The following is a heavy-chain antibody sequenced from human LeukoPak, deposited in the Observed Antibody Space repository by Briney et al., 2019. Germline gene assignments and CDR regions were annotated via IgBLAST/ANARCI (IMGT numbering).Heavy chain of an antibody. CDR3: ARVGSRITMVRGVIFDY. CDR2: INHSGST. D-gene: IGHD3-10*01. J-gene: IGHJ4*02. CDR1: GGSFSGYY. V-gene: IGHV4-34*01. Sequence: SETLSLTCAVYGGSFSGYYWSWIRQPPGKGLEWIGEINHSGSTNYNPSLKSRVTISVDTSKNQFSLKLSSVTAADTAVYYCARVGSRITMVRGVIFDYWGQGTLVTVSS.